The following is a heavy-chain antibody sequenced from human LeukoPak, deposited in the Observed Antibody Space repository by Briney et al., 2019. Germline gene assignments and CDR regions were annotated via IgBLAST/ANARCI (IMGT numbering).Heavy chain of an antibody. V-gene: IGHV5-51*04. Sequence: GESLKISCKGSVYSFTSYWIGWVRHMPGKGREWMGIIYPGDSDTRYSPSFQGQVTNSADKPISTAYLQWSSLKAPDTAMYYCATSPRGTWYSRSWIWFDPWGQGTLVTVSS. CDR3: ATSPRGTWYSRSWIWFDP. CDR1: VYSFTSYW. D-gene: IGHD6-13*01. J-gene: IGHJ5*02. CDR2: IYPGDSDT.